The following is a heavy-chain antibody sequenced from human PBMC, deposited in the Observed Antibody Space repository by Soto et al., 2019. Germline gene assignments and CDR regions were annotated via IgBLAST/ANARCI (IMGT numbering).Heavy chain of an antibody. CDR3: PRMGVSNVSFD. Sequence: SGPTLVNPTQTLTLTCTFSGFSLSTSGMCVSWIRQPPGKALELLALIDLTDKEYYSTPLKTRLTISKDTSNNQVVLTMSNIDPVATPTIYCPRMGVSNVSFD. V-gene: IGHV2-70*01. CDR2: IDLTDKE. D-gene: IGHD2-2*01. J-gene: IGHJ2*01. CDR1: GFSLSTSGMC.